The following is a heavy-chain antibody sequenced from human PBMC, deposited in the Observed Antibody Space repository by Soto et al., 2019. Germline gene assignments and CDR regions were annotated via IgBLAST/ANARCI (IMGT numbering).Heavy chain of an antibody. D-gene: IGHD1-26*01. V-gene: IGHV1-69*13. CDR3: ARDVGATTSPRFGY. CDR2: IIPIFGTA. CDR1: GGTFSSYA. Sequence: SVKVSCKASGGTFSSYAISWVRQAPGQGLEWMGGIIPIFGTANYAQKFQGRVTITADESTSTAYMELSSLRSEDTAVYYCARDVGATTSPRFGYWGQGTLVTVSS. J-gene: IGHJ4*02.